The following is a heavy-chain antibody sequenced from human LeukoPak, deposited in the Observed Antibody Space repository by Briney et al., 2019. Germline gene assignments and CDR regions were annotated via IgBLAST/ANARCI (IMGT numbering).Heavy chain of an antibody. CDR2: IYYSGST. J-gene: IGHJ4*02. V-gene: IGHV4-59*01. CDR1: GGSISSYY. Sequence: PSETLSLTCTVSGGSISSYYWSWIRQPPGKGLEWIGYIYYSGSTNYNPSLKSRVTISVDTSKNQFSLKLSSVTAADTAVYYCARDRATNFDYWGQGTLVTVSS. CDR3: ARDRATNFDY.